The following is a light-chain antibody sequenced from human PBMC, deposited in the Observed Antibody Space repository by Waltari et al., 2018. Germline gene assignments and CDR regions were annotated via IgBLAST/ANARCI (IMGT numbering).Light chain of an antibody. CDR3: LLSCSDGRPE. CDR2: HTT. CDR1: TGDVTSGHY. J-gene: IGLJ2*01. Sequence: QAVVTQEPSLTLSPGGTVTLSCGSSTGDVTSGHYHNWVQQKPGQAPRTLIYHTTNTHPGTPARCSGALLGGKAALTLAGAQPYDEADYYGLLSCSDGRPEFGGGTKLTGL. V-gene: IGLV7-46*01.